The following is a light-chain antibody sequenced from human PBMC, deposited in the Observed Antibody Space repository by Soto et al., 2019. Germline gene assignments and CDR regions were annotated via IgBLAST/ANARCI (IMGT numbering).Light chain of an antibody. V-gene: IGKV1-5*03. CDR3: QQYNSQRT. CDR1: QYISSW. J-gene: IGKJ1*01. Sequence: DIQMTQSPSTLSASVGDRVTITCRASQYISSWLAWYQQKPGKAPKLLIYKASSLESGVPSRFSGRGSGTEFPLTISSLQPDDFATYYCQQYNSQRTFGQGTKVEIK. CDR2: KAS.